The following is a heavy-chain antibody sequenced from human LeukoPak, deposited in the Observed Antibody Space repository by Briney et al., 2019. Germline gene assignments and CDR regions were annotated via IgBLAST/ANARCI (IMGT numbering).Heavy chain of an antibody. CDR3: ARGRGIIVDSSGDLFDY. CDR2: NYTSGST. CDR1: GGSISSGSYY. V-gene: IGHV4-61*02. J-gene: IGHJ4*02. D-gene: IGHD3-22*01. Sequence: SQTLSLTCTVSGGSISSGSYYWSWIRQPAGKGLEWIGRNYTSGSTNYNPSLKGRVTISLDTSKNQFSLQLSSVTAADTAVYYCARGRGIIVDSSGDLFDYWGQGTLVTVSS.